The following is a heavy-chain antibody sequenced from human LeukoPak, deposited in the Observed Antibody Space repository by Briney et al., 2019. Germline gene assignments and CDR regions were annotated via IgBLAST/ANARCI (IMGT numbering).Heavy chain of an antibody. CDR1: GYSISSGYY. D-gene: IGHD3-3*01. CDR3: ARENRTYYDFWSGASAFDI. Sequence: PSETLSLTCTVSGYSISSGYYWGWIRQPPGKGLEWIGSIYHSGSTYYNPSLKSRVTISVDTSKNQFSLKLSSVTAADTAVYYCARENRTYYDFWSGASAFDIWGQGTMVTVSS. CDR2: IYHSGST. V-gene: IGHV4-38-2*02. J-gene: IGHJ3*02.